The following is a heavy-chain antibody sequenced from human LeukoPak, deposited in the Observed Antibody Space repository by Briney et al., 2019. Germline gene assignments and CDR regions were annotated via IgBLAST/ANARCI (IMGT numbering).Heavy chain of an antibody. D-gene: IGHD6-19*01. Sequence: GGSLRLSCVASGFTFNNYAMTWVRQAPGKGLEWVSVISGSAGGSYYADSVKGRFTISRDNSKNTLYLQMNSLRAEDTAIYFCAKAKDPGIIAVLGPWGQGTLVTVSP. CDR1: GFTFNNYA. CDR2: ISGSAGGS. V-gene: IGHV3-23*01. J-gene: IGHJ5*02. CDR3: AKAKDPGIIAVLGP.